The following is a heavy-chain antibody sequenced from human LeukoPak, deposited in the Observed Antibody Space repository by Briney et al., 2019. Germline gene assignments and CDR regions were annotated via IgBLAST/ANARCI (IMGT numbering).Heavy chain of an antibody. CDR2: ISSSGSTI. D-gene: IGHD3-10*02. J-gene: IGHJ6*04. CDR1: GFTFSSYG. V-gene: IGHV3-48*04. CDR3: AELGISMIGGV. Sequence: GGSLRLSCAASGFTFSSYGMSWVRQAPGKGLEWVSYISSSGSTIYYADSVKGRFTISRDNAKNSLYLQMNSLRTEDTAVYYCAELGISMIGGVWGKGTTVTTSS.